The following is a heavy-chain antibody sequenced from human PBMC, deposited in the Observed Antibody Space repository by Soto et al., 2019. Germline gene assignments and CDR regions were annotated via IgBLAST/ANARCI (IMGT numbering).Heavy chain of an antibody. CDR2: IWYDGSNT. D-gene: IGHD2-8*02. Sequence: QVQLVESGGGVVQPGRSLRLSCAASGFIFSSFGMHWVRQAPGKGLEWVANIWYDGSNTYYLDSVKGRFTISRDNSRNTLFLEMISLRAEDTAVYHCVRDLLGSGGHFDYWGQGTLVTVSS. CDR1: GFIFSSFG. CDR3: VRDLLGSGGHFDY. V-gene: IGHV3-33*01. J-gene: IGHJ4*02.